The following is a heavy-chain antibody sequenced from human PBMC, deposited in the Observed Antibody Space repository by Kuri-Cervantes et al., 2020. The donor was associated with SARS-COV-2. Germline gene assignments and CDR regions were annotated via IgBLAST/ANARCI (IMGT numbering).Heavy chain of an antibody. J-gene: IGHJ4*02. Sequence: ASVKVSCKTSGYTFTGYYVPWVRQAPGQGLEWMGRIHPNDGATNSAQKFQGRVTMTRDTSISTAYMELSRLRSEDTAVYYCARSYCYDSRGYVLDYWGQGTLVTVSS. CDR1: GYTFTGYY. CDR2: IHPNDGAT. CDR3: ARSYCYDSRGYVLDY. V-gene: IGHV1-2*06. D-gene: IGHD3-22*01.